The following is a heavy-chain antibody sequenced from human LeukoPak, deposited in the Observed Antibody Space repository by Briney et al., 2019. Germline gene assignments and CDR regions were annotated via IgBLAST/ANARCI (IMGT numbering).Heavy chain of an antibody. CDR3: ARVRSYDYIWGSYNGMDV. Sequence: ASVKVSCKASGYTFTGYYMHWVRQAPGHGLKWMGWVSAYNGYTNSTQKFQGRVTMTTDTSTSTAYMELRSLRSDDTAVYYCARVRSYDYIWGSYNGMDVWGQGTTVIVSS. D-gene: IGHD3-16*01. V-gene: IGHV1-18*04. CDR2: VSAYNGYT. J-gene: IGHJ6*02. CDR1: GYTFTGYY.